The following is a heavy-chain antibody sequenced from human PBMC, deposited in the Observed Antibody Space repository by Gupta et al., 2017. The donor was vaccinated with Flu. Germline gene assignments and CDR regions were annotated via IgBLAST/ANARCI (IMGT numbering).Heavy chain of an antibody. D-gene: IGHD3-9*01. CDR3: ASPRGAYTYDILTGQSLDY. V-gene: IGHV1-46*01. CDR2: INPSGGST. J-gene: IGHJ4*02. CDR1: GYTFTSYY. Sequence: QVQLVQSGAEVKKPGASVKVSCKASGYTFTSYYLHWVRQAPGQGLEWMGIINPSGGSTSYAQKFQGRVTMTRDTSTSTVYMELSSLRSEDTAVYYCASPRGAYTYDILTGQSLDYWGQGTLVTVSS.